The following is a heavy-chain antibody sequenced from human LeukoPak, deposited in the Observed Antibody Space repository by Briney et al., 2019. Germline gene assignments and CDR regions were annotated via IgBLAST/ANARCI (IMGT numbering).Heavy chain of an antibody. D-gene: IGHD5-12*01. CDR1: GYTLTELS. Sequence: ASVKVSCKVSGYTLTELSTHWVRQVPGKGLDWMGGFDPEEGDTIYAQKFQGRVTMTEDTSTNTAHMELSSLRSEDTAVYYCATVVGYSGNDESWGQDDESWGQGTLVIVSS. J-gene: IGHJ5*02. CDR2: FDPEEGDT. CDR3: ATVVGYSGNDESWGQDDES. V-gene: IGHV1-24*01.